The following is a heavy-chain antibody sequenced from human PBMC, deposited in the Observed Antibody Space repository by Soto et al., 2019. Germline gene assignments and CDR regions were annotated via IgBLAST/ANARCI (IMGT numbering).Heavy chain of an antibody. V-gene: IGHV4-61*08. Sequence: PSETLSLTCTVSGGSISSGGYYWSWIRQHPGKGLEWIGYIYYSGSTYYNPSLKSRVTISLDTSMNQFSLKLRSVTAADTAVYYCAKFTHLGLEHTGFLYYWGQGSLVTVSS. CDR3: AKFTHLGLEHTGFLYY. CDR1: GGSISSGGYY. CDR2: IYYSGST. D-gene: IGHD1-1*01. J-gene: IGHJ4*02.